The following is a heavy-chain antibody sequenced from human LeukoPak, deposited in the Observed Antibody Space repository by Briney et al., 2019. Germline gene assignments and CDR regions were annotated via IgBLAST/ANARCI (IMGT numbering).Heavy chain of an antibody. CDR3: ARGGLVAASPDAFDI. Sequence: SETLSLTCTVSGGSISSGDYYWSWIRQPPGKGLEWIGYIYYSGSTYYNPSLKSRVTISVDTSKNQFSLKLSSVTAADTAVYYCARGGLVAASPDAFDIWGQGTMVTVSS. CDR1: GGSISSGDYY. CDR2: IYYSGST. J-gene: IGHJ3*02. V-gene: IGHV4-30-4*01. D-gene: IGHD2-15*01.